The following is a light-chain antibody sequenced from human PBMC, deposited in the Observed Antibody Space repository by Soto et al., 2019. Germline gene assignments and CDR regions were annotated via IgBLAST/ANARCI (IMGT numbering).Light chain of an antibody. V-gene: IGKV3-20*01. CDR1: QSLGGDY. CDR2: SAS. J-gene: IGKJ5*01. Sequence: EIVLAQSPGTLSLSPGERATLSCRASQSLGGDYLAWFQQKPGQSPRLLIYSASNRATGIPDRFRGSGPGSAFTLTLFSLDPEDFVMYYCQQNRSLPITFGQGTRLEIK. CDR3: QQNRSLPIT.